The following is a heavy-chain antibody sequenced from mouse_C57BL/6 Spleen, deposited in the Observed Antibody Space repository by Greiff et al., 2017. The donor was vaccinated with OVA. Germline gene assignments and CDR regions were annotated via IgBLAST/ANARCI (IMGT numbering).Heavy chain of an antibody. CDR1: GYTFTDYE. J-gene: IGHJ3*01. Sequence: QVQLQQSGAELVRPGASVTLSCKASGYTFTDYEMHWVKQTPVHGLEWIGAIDPETGGTAYNQKFKGKAILTADKSSSTAYMELRSLTSEDSAVYYCTRGGNSAWFAYWGQGTLVTVSA. CDR2: IDPETGGT. CDR3: TRGGNSAWFAY. D-gene: IGHD2-1*01. V-gene: IGHV1-15*01.